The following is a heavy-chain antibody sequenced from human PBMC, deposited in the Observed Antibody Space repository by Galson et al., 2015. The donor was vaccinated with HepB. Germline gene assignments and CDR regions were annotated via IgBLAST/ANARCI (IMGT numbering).Heavy chain of an antibody. V-gene: IGHV3-30*04. CDR3: AREYSDYKFGYYYGMDV. D-gene: IGHD4-11*01. J-gene: IGHJ6*02. CDR2: ISYDGRNK. CDR1: GFTFSSYE. Sequence: SLRLSCAASGFTFSSYEMHWVRQAPGKGLEWVAVISYDGRNKYYADSVKGRFTVSRDNSKNTLFLQMNSLRAEDTAVYYCAREYSDYKFGYYYGMDVWGQGTTVTVSS.